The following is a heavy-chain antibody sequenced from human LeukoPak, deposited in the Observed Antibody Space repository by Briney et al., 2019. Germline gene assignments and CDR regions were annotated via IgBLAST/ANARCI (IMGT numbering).Heavy chain of an antibody. D-gene: IGHD2-2*01. CDR1: GFTFDDYA. J-gene: IGHJ5*02. CDR3: AKDGYCSSTSCSSWFDP. V-gene: IGHV3-9*01. CDR2: ISWNSGSI. Sequence: GGSLRLSCAASGFTFDDYAMHWVRQAPGKGLEWVSGISWNSGSIGYAGSVKGRFTISRDNAKNSLYLQMNSLRAEDTALYYCAKDGYCSSTSCSSWFDPWGQGTLVTVSS.